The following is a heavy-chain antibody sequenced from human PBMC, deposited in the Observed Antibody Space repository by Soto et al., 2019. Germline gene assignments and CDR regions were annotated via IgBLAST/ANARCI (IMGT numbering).Heavy chain of an antibody. Sequence: PGGSLRLSCAASGFTFSSYEMNWVRQAPGKGLGWVSYISSSGSTIYYADSVKGRFTISRDNAKNSLYLQMNSLRAEDTAVYYCARIRGYSYGYGDAFDIWGQGTMVTVSS. CDR3: ARIRGYSYGYGDAFDI. CDR2: ISSSGSTI. D-gene: IGHD5-18*01. J-gene: IGHJ3*02. V-gene: IGHV3-48*03. CDR1: GFTFSSYE.